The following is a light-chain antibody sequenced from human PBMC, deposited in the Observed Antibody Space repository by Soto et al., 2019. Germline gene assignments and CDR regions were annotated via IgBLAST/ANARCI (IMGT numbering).Light chain of an antibody. J-gene: IGKJ4*01. CDR2: GAS. CDR1: QSVSSD. CDR3: QQYNNWPPLT. Sequence: EIVMTQSPATLSLSPGERATLSCRAGQSVSSDLAWYQQKPGQAPRLLIYGASTRATGIPARVSGNGSGTEFTLTISSLQSEDFAVYYCQQYNNWPPLTFGGGTKVEIK. V-gene: IGKV3-15*01.